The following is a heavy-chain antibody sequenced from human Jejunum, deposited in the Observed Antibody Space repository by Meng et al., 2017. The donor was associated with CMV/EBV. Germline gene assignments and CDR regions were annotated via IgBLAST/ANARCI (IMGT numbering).Heavy chain of an antibody. D-gene: IGHD3-10*02. CDR3: ARDPYYVSYYYYGMDV. Sequence: TFTTYYIHWVRQAPGQGLEWMGWINPNSGDTSYAQKFQGRVTMTRDTSISTAYMEMSGLISDDTAIYYCARDPYYVSYYYYGMDVWGQGTTVTVSS. J-gene: IGHJ6*02. CDR2: INPNSGDT. CDR1: TFTTYY. V-gene: IGHV1-2*02.